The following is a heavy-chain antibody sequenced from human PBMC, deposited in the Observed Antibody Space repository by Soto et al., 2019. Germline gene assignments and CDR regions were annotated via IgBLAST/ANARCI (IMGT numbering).Heavy chain of an antibody. D-gene: IGHD6-13*01. CDR3: ARDPEAAADFWFDP. V-gene: IGHV1-18*01. CDR1: GYTFTIYG. Sequence: VSVKVSCKASGYTFTIYGISWVRQAPGQGLEWMGWISAYNGNTNYAQKLQGRVTMTTDTSTSTAYMELRSLRSDDTAVYYCARDPEAAADFWFDPWGQGTLVTVSS. J-gene: IGHJ5*02. CDR2: ISAYNGNT.